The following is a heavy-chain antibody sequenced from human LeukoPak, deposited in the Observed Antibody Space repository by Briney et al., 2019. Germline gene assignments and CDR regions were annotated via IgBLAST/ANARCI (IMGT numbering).Heavy chain of an antibody. CDR2: INPSSGGT. V-gene: IGHV1-2*02. CDR3: ARADRLHGGPYLIGP. D-gene: IGHD2-21*01. Sequence: ASVKVSCKTSGYSFTDYYMHWARHAPGQGLEWMGWINPSSGGTSSAQKFQGRVTMTRDTSITTVYMEVRWLTSDDTAVYYCARADRLHGGPYLIGPWGQGTLVTVSS. J-gene: IGHJ5*02. CDR1: GYSFTDYY.